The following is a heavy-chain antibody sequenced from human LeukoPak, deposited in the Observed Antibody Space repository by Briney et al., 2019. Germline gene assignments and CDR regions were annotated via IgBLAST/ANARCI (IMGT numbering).Heavy chain of an antibody. CDR1: GLTFSSYA. V-gene: IGHV3-23*01. D-gene: IGHD6-19*01. CDR2: ISGSGGST. Sequence: GGSLRLSCAASGLTFSSYAMSWARQAPGKGLEWVSAISGSGGSTYYADSVKGRFTISRDNSKNTLYLQMNSMRAEDTAVYYCAKLRGGWHYYAMDVWGQGTTVTVSS. J-gene: IGHJ6*02. CDR3: AKLRGGWHYYAMDV.